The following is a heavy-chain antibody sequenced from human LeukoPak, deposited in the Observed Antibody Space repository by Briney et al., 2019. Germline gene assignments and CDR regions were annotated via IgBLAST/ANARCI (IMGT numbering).Heavy chain of an antibody. D-gene: IGHD3-22*01. Sequence: PGGSLRLSCAASGFTFSSYAMHWVRQAPGKGLEYVSSISSNGGSTYYANSVNGRFTISRDNSKNTLYLKMGSLRAEDMAVYYCARDRDGHYYDSSGPLDYWGQGTLVTVSS. V-gene: IGHV3-64*01. CDR3: ARDRDGHYYDSSGPLDY. J-gene: IGHJ4*02. CDR1: GFTFSSYA. CDR2: ISSNGGST.